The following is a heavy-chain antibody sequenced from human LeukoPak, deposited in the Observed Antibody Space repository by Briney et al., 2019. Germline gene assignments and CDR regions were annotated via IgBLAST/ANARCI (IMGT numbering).Heavy chain of an antibody. D-gene: IGHD2-15*01. V-gene: IGHV3-30*02. CDR3: AKDLSYIGFGY. CDR1: GFTFSSFG. Sequence: GSLRLSCAASGFTFSSFGIHWVRQAPGKGLEWVAFIRFDGSHKYYADSVKGRFTISRDNSKNTMYLQMNSLRAEDTAVYYCAKDLSYIGFGYWGQGTLVTVSS. CDR2: IRFDGSHK. J-gene: IGHJ4*02.